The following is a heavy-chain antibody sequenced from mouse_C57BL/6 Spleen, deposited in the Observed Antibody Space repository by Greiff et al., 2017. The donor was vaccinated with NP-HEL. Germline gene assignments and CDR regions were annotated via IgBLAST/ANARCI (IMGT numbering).Heavy chain of an antibody. J-gene: IGHJ4*01. D-gene: IGHD2-12*01. V-gene: IGHV5-17*01. CDR1: GFTFSDYG. CDR2: ISSGSSTI. CDR3: ERRNYTTYAMDY. Sequence: EVKLVESGGGLVKPGGSLTLSCAASGFTFSDYGMHWVRQAPEKGLEWVAYISSGSSTIYYAATVKGRFTISRDNAKNTLFLQMTSLRSEDTAMYYCERRNYTTYAMDYWGQGTSVTVSS.